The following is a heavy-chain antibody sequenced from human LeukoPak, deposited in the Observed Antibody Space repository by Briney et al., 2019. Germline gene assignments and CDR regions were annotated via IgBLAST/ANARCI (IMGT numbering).Heavy chain of an antibody. J-gene: IGHJ4*02. CDR1: GFSMSVYW. Sequence: PGGSLRLSCEASGFSMSVYWMSWVRQAPGKGLEWVGNIKQDGSERNYMDSVKGRFTISRDNAKKSLYLQMNSLRAEDTAVYYCARDWGAYYHFFDYWGQGTLVTVSS. V-gene: IGHV3-7*01. CDR2: IKQDGSER. D-gene: IGHD3-22*01. CDR3: ARDWGAYYHFFDY.